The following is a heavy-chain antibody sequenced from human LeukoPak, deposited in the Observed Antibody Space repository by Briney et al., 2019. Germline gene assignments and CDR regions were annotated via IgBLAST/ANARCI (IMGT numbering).Heavy chain of an antibody. CDR2: IYPGDSHT. CDR3: ARHPRAYYYDSSAYYDY. V-gene: IGHV5-51*01. J-gene: IGHJ4*02. CDR1: GYSFPSYW. Sequence: GESLKISCKGSGYSFPSYWIGWVRQMPGKGLEWMGLIYPGDSHTRYSPSFQGQVTISADKSISTAYLQWSSLKASDTALYYCARHPRAYYYDSSAYYDYWGQGTLVTVSS. D-gene: IGHD3-22*01.